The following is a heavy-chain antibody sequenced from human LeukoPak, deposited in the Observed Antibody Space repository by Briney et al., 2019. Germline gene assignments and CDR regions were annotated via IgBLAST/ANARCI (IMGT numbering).Heavy chain of an antibody. CDR3: AKDRYDSSRVTKYDY. J-gene: IGHJ4*02. CDR2: ISGSVGRT. D-gene: IGHD3-22*01. Sequence: RGSMRLSCAASGFTFSSYAMSWVRPAPGEGLEWVSAISGSVGRTYSADSVKGLYTISRDNSKNTLYLQMKSLRGEDTAVYYCAKDRYDSSRVTKYDYWGQGTLVTVSS. V-gene: IGHV3-23*01. CDR1: GFTFSSYA.